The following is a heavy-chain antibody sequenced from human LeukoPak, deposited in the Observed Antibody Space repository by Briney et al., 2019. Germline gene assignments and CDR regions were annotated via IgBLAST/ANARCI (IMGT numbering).Heavy chain of an antibody. Sequence: GGSLRLSCAASGFTFNRFWMHWVRQAPGKGLVWVSRIISDGSSTNYADSVKGRLTISRDNAKNTLHLQMNSLRAEDTALYYCAREDVDITVATSGAFDIWGQGTMVTASS. CDR2: IISDGSST. D-gene: IGHD6-19*01. J-gene: IGHJ3*02. CDR1: GFTFNRFW. CDR3: AREDVDITVATSGAFDI. V-gene: IGHV3-74*01.